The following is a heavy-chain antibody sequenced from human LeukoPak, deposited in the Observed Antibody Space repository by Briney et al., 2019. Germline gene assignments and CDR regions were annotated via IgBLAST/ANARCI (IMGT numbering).Heavy chain of an antibody. V-gene: IGHV4-4*07. D-gene: IGHD6-13*01. CDR3: ASATRIAAAGTFDP. CDR2: IYTSGST. CDR1: GGSISSYY. Sequence: SETLSLTCTVSGGSISSYYWSWIRQPAGKGLEWIGRIYTSGSTNYNPSLKSRVTISVDKSKNQFSLKLSSVTAADTAVYYCASATRIAAAGTFDPWGQGTLVTVSP. J-gene: IGHJ5*02.